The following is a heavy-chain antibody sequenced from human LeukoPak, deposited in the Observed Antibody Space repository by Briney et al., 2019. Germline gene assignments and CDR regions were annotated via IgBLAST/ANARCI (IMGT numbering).Heavy chain of an antibody. CDR1: EFTFNSYG. Sequence: GGSLRLSCTASEFTFNSYGMHWVRQAPGKGLEWVAFIRFDGSDEHYADSVKGRFTISRDNSKNTLYLQMNSLRAEDTAVYYCARALDSSSSRYQAFEEWGQGTLVTVSS. D-gene: IGHD2-2*01. CDR2: IRFDGSDE. CDR3: ARALDSSSSRYQAFEE. V-gene: IGHV3-30*02. J-gene: IGHJ4*02.